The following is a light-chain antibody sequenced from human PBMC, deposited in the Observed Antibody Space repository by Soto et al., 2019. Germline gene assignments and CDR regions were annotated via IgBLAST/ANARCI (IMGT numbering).Light chain of an antibody. Sequence: EIVLTQSPGTLSLSPGERATLSCRASQSVSSSYLAWYQQKPGQAPRLLIDGASSRATGIPDRFSGSGSGTDFTLTISRLQPEDFAVYYCQQYASSPRTFGQGTKVEIK. CDR3: QQYASSPRT. V-gene: IGKV3-20*01. CDR2: GAS. J-gene: IGKJ1*01. CDR1: QSVSSSY.